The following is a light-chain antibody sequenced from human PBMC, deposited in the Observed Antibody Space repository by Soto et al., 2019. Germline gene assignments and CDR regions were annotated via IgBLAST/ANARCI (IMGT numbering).Light chain of an antibody. CDR3: SSYTSSSTTDVV. V-gene: IGLV2-14*01. J-gene: IGLJ2*01. Sequence: QSALTQPASVSGSPGQSITISCTGTSSDVGCYNYVSWYQQHPGKAPKLMIYDVSNRPSGVSNRFSGSKSGNTASLTISGRQAEDEADYYCSSYTSSSTTDVVCGGGTKLTVL. CDR1: SSDVGCYNY. CDR2: DVS.